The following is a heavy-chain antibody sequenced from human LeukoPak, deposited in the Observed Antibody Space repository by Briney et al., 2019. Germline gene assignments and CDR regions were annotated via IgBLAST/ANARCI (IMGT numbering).Heavy chain of an antibody. CDR3: ARGHYHSIYYFYYMDV. CDR1: GDSISSYS. J-gene: IGHJ6*03. D-gene: IGHD3-16*01. Sequence: SETLPLTCSVSGDSISSYSWNWIRQSAGKGLEWIGRVYPGSTIYNPSLNSRVTMSVDSSRNQFSLKLRSVTAADTAVYYCARGHYHSIYYFYYMDVWGKGTTVTVSS. CDR2: VYPGST. V-gene: IGHV4-4*07.